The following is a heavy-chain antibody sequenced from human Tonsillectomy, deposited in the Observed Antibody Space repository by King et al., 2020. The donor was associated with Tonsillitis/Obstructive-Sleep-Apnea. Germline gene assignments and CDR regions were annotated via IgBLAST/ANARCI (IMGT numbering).Heavy chain of an antibody. CDR1: GFTFSSYA. CDR3: AKYPAGITFGGVIDHFDY. J-gene: IGHJ4*02. D-gene: IGHD3-16*02. V-gene: IGHV3-23*04. Sequence: VQLVESGGGFVQPGGSLRLSCAASGFTFSSYAMSWVRQAPGKGLEWVSAISGSGGSTYYADSVKGRFTISRDNSKNTLYLQMNSLRAEDTAVYYCAKYPAGITFGGVIDHFDYWGQGTLVTVSS. CDR2: ISGSGGST.